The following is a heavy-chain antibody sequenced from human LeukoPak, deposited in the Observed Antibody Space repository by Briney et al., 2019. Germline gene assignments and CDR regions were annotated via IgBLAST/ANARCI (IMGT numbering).Heavy chain of an antibody. CDR3: AKDRPNYYDSSGHYYRRDGDY. CDR2: IRYDVSNK. V-gene: IGHV3-30*02. Sequence: GGSLRLSWAASGFPFSSYGMRWVRQPPGRGRGWVAFIRYDVSNKYYAASVKGRFNITRDNSKDTLYLQMNSLRAEDTAIYYCAKDRPNYYDSSGHYYRRDGDYWGQGTLVTVSS. CDR1: GFPFSSYG. D-gene: IGHD3-22*01. J-gene: IGHJ4*02.